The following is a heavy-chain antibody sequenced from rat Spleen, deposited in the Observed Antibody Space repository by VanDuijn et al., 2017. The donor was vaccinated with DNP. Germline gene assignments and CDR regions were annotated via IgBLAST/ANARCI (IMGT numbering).Heavy chain of an antibody. D-gene: IGHD1-9*01. J-gene: IGHJ3*01. CDR2: ISYDGTVT. V-gene: IGHV5-7*01. CDR3: TRRGHTTGLNWFVY. CDR1: GFTFSDYY. Sequence: EVQLVESGGGLVQPGRSLKLSCTASGFTFSDYYMAWVRQAPTKGLEWVASISYDGTVTYYRDSVKVRFTISRDNAKSTLYLQMDSLRSDDTATYYCTRRGHTTGLNWFVYWGQGTLVTVSS.